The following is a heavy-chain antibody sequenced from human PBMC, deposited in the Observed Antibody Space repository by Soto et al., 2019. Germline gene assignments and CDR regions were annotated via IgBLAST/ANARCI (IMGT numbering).Heavy chain of an antibody. CDR3: AKDSLEQLVRGWFDP. Sequence: PGGSLRLSCVASGFAFGDSSMNWIRQSPGKGLEWVSDIGGSGGSTYYADSVKGRFTISRDNAKNTLYLQMNSLRAEDTAVYYCAKDSLEQLVRGWFDPWGQGTLVTVSS. J-gene: IGHJ5*02. V-gene: IGHV3-23*01. D-gene: IGHD6-6*01. CDR2: IGGSGGST. CDR1: GFAFGDSS.